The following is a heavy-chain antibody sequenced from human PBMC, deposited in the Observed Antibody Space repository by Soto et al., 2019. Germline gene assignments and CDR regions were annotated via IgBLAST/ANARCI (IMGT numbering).Heavy chain of an antibody. V-gene: IGHV1-69*13. D-gene: IGHD3-22*01. J-gene: IGHJ4*02. CDR1: GGTFSSYA. CDR2: IIPIFGTA. CDR3: ARENDDSSGYTTYFDY. Sequence: ASVKVSCKASGGTFSSYAISWVRQAPGQGLEWMGGIIPIFGTANYAQKFQGRVTITADESTSTAYMELSSLRSEDTAVYYCARENDDSSGYTTYFDYWGQGTLVTVSS.